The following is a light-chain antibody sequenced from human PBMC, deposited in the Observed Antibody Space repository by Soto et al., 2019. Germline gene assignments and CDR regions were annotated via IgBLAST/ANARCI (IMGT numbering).Light chain of an antibody. CDR1: STDVGGYNY. Sequence: QSALTQPASVPGSPGQSITISCTGTSTDVGGYNYVSWYQQHPGKAPKLMIYDVTSRPSGVSNRFSGSKSGNTASLIISGLQAEDEADYYCISYTSSDTYVFGTGTKVTVL. J-gene: IGLJ1*01. V-gene: IGLV2-14*01. CDR3: ISYTSSDTYV. CDR2: DVT.